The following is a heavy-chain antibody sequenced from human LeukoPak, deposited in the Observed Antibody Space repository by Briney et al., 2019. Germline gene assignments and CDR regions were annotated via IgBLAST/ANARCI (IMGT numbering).Heavy chain of an antibody. D-gene: IGHD2-2*02. CDR2: IYYSGST. Sequence: PSKTLSLTCTVSGGSISSSSYYWGWIRQPPGKGLEWIGSIYYSGSTYYNPSLKSRVTISVDTSKNQFSLKLSSVTAADTAVYYCARHERICSSTSCYRRPNWFDPWGQGTLVTVSS. CDR3: ARHERICSSTSCYRRPNWFDP. CDR1: GGSISSSSYY. J-gene: IGHJ5*02. V-gene: IGHV4-39*01.